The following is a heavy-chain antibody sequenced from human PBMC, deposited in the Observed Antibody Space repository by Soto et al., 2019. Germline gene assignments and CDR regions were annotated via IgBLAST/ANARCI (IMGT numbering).Heavy chain of an antibody. CDR2: IIPIFGTA. J-gene: IGHJ4*02. D-gene: IGHD3-22*01. V-gene: IGHV1-69*13. CDR1: VGTFSSYA. CDR3: ARGGSSGYYLFDY. Sequence: SVKVSCKASVGTFSSYAISWVRQAPGQGLEWMGGIIPIFGTANYAQKFQGRVTITADESTSTAYMELSSLRSEDTAVYYCARGGSSGYYLFDYWGQGTLVTVSS.